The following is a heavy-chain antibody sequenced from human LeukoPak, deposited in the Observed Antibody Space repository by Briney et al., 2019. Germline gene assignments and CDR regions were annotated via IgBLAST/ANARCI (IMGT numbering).Heavy chain of an antibody. CDR2: VSYSGST. Sequence: SETLSLTCTVSGGSISSYYWSWVRQPPGKGLEWIGYVSYSGSTDYNPSLKSRVIISIDTSKNQFSLRLSSVTAADTAVYYCARLKGYSSGWYPSYYFDYWGQGTLVTVSS. D-gene: IGHD6-19*01. J-gene: IGHJ4*02. V-gene: IGHV4-59*01. CDR3: ARLKGYSSGWYPSYYFDY. CDR1: GGSISSYY.